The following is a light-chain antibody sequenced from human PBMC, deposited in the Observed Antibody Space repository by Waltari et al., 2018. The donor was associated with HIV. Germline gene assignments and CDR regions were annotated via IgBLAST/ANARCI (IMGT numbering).Light chain of an antibody. CDR2: EGS. V-gene: IGLV2-23*01. Sequence: QSALTQPASVSGSPGQSITISCTGTSSDVGSYTLVSWYQQHPGKAPKLIVYEGSKRPSGVSNRFSGAKSGSTASLTISGLQAEDEAGYYCCSYAGSSPVLFGGGTKLTVL. CDR1: SSDVGSYTL. J-gene: IGLJ2*01. CDR3: CSYAGSSPVL.